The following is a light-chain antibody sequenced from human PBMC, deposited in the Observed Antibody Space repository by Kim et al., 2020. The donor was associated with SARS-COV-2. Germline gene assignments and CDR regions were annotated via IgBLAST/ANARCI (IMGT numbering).Light chain of an antibody. V-gene: IGKV3-15*01. CDR1: QSVTRH. Sequence: VSPGERATLSGTTSQSVTRHLAWYQRKPGQPPRLVIYDTSTRATGIPARFKGSGSGTEFTLTISSLQSEDCAVYYCQQYSNWPPYTFGQGTKLEI. CDR3: QQYSNWPPYT. J-gene: IGKJ2*01. CDR2: DTS.